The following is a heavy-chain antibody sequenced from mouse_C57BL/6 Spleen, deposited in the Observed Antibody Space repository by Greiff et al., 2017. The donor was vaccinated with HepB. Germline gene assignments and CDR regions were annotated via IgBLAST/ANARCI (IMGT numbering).Heavy chain of an antibody. CDR1: GYTFTSYW. J-gene: IGHJ1*03. V-gene: IGHV1-64*01. CDR3: ARVREEGYFDV. CDR2: IHPNSGST. Sequence: VQLQQSGAELVKPGASVKLSCKASGYTFTSYWMHWVKQRPGQGLEWIGMIHPNSGSTNYNEKFKSKATLTVDKSSSTAYMQLSSLTSADSAVYYCARVREEGYFDVWGTGTTVTVSS.